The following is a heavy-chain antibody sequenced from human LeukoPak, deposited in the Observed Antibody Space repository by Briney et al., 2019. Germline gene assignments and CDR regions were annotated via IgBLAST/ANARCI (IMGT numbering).Heavy chain of an antibody. D-gene: IGHD2-2*01. V-gene: IGHV3-11*01. CDR1: GFTFSDYD. J-gene: IGHJ4*02. Sequence: PGGSLRLSCAASGFTFSDYDMSWIRQAPGKGLEWVSDISGDDQDKYYADSVKGRFTISRDNAKNSLYLQVKSLRADDTAVYYCARRAHYCSSTVCGYANLDYWGQGTLVTDSS. CDR3: ARRAHYCSSTVCGYANLDY. CDR2: ISGDDQDK.